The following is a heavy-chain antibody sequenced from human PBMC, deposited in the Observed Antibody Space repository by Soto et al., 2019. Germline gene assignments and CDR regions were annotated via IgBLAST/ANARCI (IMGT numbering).Heavy chain of an antibody. D-gene: IGHD4-17*01. CDR2: ISYDGSNK. J-gene: IGHJ3*02. CDR3: ARGPRGGDGPTVVTADAFDI. V-gene: IGHV3-30-3*01. CDR1: GFTFSSYA. Sequence: PGGSLRLSCAASGFTFSSYAMHWVRQAPGKGLEWVAVISYDGSNKYYADSVKGRFTISRDNSKNTLHLQMNSLRAEDTAVYYCARGPRGGDGPTVVTADAFDIWGQGTMVTVSS.